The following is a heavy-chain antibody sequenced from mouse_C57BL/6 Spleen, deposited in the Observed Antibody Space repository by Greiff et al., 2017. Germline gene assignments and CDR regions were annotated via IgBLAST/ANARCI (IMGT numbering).Heavy chain of an antibody. CDR2: IGPENGAT. J-gene: IGHJ4*01. V-gene: IGHV14-4*01. CDR1: GFNINDDY. D-gene: IGHD1-1*01. CDR3: TTSLTTVSYVED. Sequence: VQLQQSGAELVRPGASVKLSCTASGFNINDDYMHWVKQRPEQGLEWIGWIGPENGATEYASKFQGKATIRADTSSNTAYLQLSSLTSEDTAGYYYTTSLTTVSYVEDWGQGTSVTVSS.